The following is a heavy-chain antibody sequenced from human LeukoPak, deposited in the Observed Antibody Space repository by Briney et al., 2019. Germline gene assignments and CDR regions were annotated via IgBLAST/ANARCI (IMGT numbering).Heavy chain of an antibody. CDR1: GFTFSSYW. CDR2: INSDGSST. Sequence: PGGSLRLSCAASGFTFSSYWMHWVRQAPGKGLVWVSRINSDGSSTSYADSVKGRFTISRDNSKNTLYLQMNSLRAEDTAVYYCAKLVGQQPYFDYWGQGTLVTVSS. J-gene: IGHJ4*02. V-gene: IGHV3-74*01. D-gene: IGHD6-13*01. CDR3: AKLVGQQPYFDY.